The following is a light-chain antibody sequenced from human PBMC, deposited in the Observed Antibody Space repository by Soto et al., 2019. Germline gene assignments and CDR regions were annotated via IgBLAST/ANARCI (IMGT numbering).Light chain of an antibody. Sequence: QSALTQPGSVSGSPGQSITISCTGTSSDVGGFNYVSWYQQHPGKAPKLMIYEVNDRPSGVSNRFSGSKSGNTASLTISGLQAEDEADYYCSSYTSSMTYVFGTGTKVTVL. J-gene: IGLJ1*01. V-gene: IGLV2-14*01. CDR2: EVN. CDR1: SSDVGGFNY. CDR3: SSYTSSMTYV.